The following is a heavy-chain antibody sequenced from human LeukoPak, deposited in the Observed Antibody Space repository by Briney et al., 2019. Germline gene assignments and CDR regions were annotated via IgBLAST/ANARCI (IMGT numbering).Heavy chain of an antibody. V-gene: IGHV3-30*02. CDR1: GFTFSKYW. J-gene: IGHJ6*03. Sequence: GGSLRLSCAASGFTFSKYWLHWVRQAPGKGLEWVAFIRYDGSNKYYADSVKGRFTISRDNSKNTLYVQMNSLRAEDTAVYYCAKDSPDCSSTSCYIYYYYMDVWGKGTTVTVS. CDR3: AKDSPDCSSTSCYIYYYYMDV. D-gene: IGHD2-2*02. CDR2: IRYDGSNK.